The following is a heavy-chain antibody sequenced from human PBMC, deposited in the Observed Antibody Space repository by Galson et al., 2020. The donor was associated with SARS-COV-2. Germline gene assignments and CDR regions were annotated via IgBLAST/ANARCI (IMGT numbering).Heavy chain of an antibody. CDR3: ARDLGLVTTCYFDY. D-gene: IGHD4-17*01. Sequence: HSGGSLRLSCAASGFTFSRYWMSWVRQAPGKGLEWVANINQDGSDKNYVDSVKGRFTISRDNAKNSLYLQMNSLRAEDTAVYYCARDLGLVTTCYFDYWGQGNLVTVSS. J-gene: IGHJ4*02. V-gene: IGHV3-7*04. CDR2: INQDGSDK. CDR1: GFTFSRYW.